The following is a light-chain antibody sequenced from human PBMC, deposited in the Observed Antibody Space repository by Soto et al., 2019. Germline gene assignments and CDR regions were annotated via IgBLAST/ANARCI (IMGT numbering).Light chain of an antibody. J-gene: IGKJ1*01. CDR1: QSIGYW. CDR2: DAS. V-gene: IGKV1-5*01. CDR3: QQYNSYPWT. Sequence: DIQMTQSPSTLSASVGDRVTITCRASQSIGYWLAWYQQKPGKAPNLLIYDASSLESGVPSRFSGSGSGTEFPLTISSLQPDDFATYYCQQYNSYPWTFGQGTKVEIK.